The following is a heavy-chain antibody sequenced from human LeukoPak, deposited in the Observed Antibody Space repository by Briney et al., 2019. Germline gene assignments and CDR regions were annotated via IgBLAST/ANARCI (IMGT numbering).Heavy chain of an antibody. CDR2: ISYDGSNK. V-gene: IGHV3-30*18. D-gene: IGHD3-9*01. CDR3: AKVAIRNKGYYFDY. CDR1: GFTFSSYG. Sequence: PGGSLRLSCAASGFTFSSYGMHWVRQAPGKGLEWVAVISYDGSNKYYADSVKGRFTISRDNSKNTLYLQMNSLRAEDTAVYYCAKVAIRNKGYYFDYWGQGTLVTVSS. J-gene: IGHJ4*02.